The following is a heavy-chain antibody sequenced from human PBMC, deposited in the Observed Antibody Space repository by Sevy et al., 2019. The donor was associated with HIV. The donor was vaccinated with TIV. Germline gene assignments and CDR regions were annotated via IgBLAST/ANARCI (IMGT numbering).Heavy chain of an antibody. J-gene: IGHJ3*02. CDR3: AKEYYYDSSGSVGAFDI. CDR2: ISGSGGST. D-gene: IGHD3-22*01. V-gene: IGHV3-23*01. CDR1: GFTFSSYA. Sequence: GGSLRLSCAASGFTFSSYAMSWVRQAPGKGLEWVSAISGSGGSTYYADSVKGRFTISRDNSKNTLYLQMNSLRAEDTAVYYCAKEYYYDSSGSVGAFDIWCQGTMVTVSS.